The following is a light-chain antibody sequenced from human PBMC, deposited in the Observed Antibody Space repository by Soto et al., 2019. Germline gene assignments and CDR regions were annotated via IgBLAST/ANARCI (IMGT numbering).Light chain of an antibody. V-gene: IGLV1-44*01. J-gene: IGLJ1*01. CDR3: AVWDDSLSEYV. CDR1: SSNIGSYA. Sequence: QSVLTQPPSASGTPGQRVTISCSGSSSNIGSYAVNWYQQLPGTAPKLLIDSNNQRLSGVPYRFSGSKSVTSASLAISGLQSEDEADYFCAVWDDSLSEYVFATGTKVTVL. CDR2: SNN.